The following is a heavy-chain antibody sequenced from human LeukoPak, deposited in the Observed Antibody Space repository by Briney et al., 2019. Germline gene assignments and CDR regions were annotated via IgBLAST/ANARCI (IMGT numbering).Heavy chain of an antibody. CDR1: GGSISSSSYY. Sequence: SETLSLTCTVSGGSISSSSYYWGWIRQPPGKGLEWIGSIYYSGSTYYNPSLKSRVTISVDTSKNQFSLKLSSATAADTAVSYCATGKSGSYFYYYYYGMDVWGQGTTVTVSS. J-gene: IGHJ6*02. CDR3: ATGKSGSYFYYYYYGMDV. D-gene: IGHD1-26*01. V-gene: IGHV4-39*01. CDR2: IYYSGST.